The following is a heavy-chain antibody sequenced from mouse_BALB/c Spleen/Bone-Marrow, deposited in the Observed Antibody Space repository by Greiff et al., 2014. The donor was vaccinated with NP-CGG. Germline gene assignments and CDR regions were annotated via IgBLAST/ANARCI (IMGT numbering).Heavy chain of an antibody. CDR2: ILPGSGTT. CDR1: GYTFSSYW. J-gene: IGHJ3*01. Sequence: QVTLKVSGAELMKPGASVKISCKATGYTFSSYWIEWVNQRPGHGLEWIGEILPGSGTTHYNEKFKDKATFTADTSSNTAYMQLSSLTSEDSAVYYCARGGYDTSIFAYWGQGTLVTVSA. CDR3: ARGGYDTSIFAY. V-gene: IGHV1-9*01. D-gene: IGHD2-3*01.